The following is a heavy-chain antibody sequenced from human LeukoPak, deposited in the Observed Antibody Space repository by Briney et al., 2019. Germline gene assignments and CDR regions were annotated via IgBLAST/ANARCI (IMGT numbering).Heavy chain of an antibody. V-gene: IGHV3-23*01. J-gene: IGHJ6*02. Sequence: GGSLRLSCAASGFTFSSYAMSWVRQAPGKGLEWVSGISGSGGNTYYADSVKGRFTISRDDAKNSLYLQMNSLRVEDTAVYYCVRGMDVWGQGTTVTVSS. CDR2: ISGSGGNT. CDR3: VRGMDV. CDR1: GFTFSSYA.